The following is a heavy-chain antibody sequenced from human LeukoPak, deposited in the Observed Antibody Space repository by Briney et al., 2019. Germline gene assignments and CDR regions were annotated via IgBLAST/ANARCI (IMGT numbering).Heavy chain of an antibody. CDR3: ARGYYDFWSGYYSTPWIGYYFDY. CDR1: GGPISSYY. Sequence: SETLSLTCTVSGGPISSYYWSWIRQPPGKGLEWIGYIYYSGSTNYNPSLKSRVTISVDTSKNQFSLKLSSVTAADTAVYYCARGYYDFWSGYYSTPWIGYYFDYWGQGTLVTVSS. V-gene: IGHV4-59*08. J-gene: IGHJ4*02. CDR2: IYYSGST. D-gene: IGHD3-3*01.